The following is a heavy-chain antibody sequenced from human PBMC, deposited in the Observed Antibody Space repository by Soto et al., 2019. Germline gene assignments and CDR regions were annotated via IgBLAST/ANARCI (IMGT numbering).Heavy chain of an antibody. D-gene: IGHD1-26*01. Sequence: SETLCLTCTVAGGSVSSGSYYWSWIRQPPGKGLEWIGYIFHTGTTNYNPSLKSRVTISLDTSMNQFSLKLSSVTPADTAVYYCTRAPVSGSYCFDFWGQGTPVTVSS. CDR2: IFHTGTT. CDR3: TRAPVSGSYCFDF. V-gene: IGHV4-61*01. J-gene: IGHJ4*02. CDR1: GGSVSSGSYY.